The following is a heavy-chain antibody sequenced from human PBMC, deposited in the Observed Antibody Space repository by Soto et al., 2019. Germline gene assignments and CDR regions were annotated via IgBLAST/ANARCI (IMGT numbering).Heavy chain of an antibody. V-gene: IGHV1-69*02. Sequence: QVQLVQSGAEVKKPGSSVKVSCKASGGTFSSYTISWVRQAPGQGLEWMGRIIPILGIANYAQKFQGRVTITADKSTSTAYIELSSLRSEDTAVYYCARVIVPAAIYYGMDVWGQGTTVTVSS. J-gene: IGHJ6*02. CDR3: ARVIVPAAIYYGMDV. D-gene: IGHD2-2*01. CDR2: IIPILGIA. CDR1: GGTFSSYT.